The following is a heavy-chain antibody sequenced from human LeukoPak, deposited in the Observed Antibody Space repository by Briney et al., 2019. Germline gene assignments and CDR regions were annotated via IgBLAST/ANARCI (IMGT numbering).Heavy chain of an antibody. CDR3: SRGLDSRKLGY. CDR2: IHPSGIL. V-gene: IGHV4-31*03. CDR1: GASFNSDDQY. J-gene: IGHJ4*02. D-gene: IGHD3-22*01. Sequence: SQTLSLTCTVSGASFNSDDQYWDWLRQSPGKGLEWIGSIHPSGILYNHPSLESRFTMSIDRSKNRFSLNLNSVTAADTAVYFCSRGLDSRKLGYWGQGILVTVSS.